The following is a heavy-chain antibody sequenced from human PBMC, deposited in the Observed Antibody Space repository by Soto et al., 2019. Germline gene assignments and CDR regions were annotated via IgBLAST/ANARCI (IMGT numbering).Heavy chain of an antibody. Sequence: SETLSLSCTVSGGSISSGAFSWSWIRQPPGRGLEWIGYIYHSGSTYYIPSLRSRVAISMDRAKNQFSLHLSSVTAEDTAVYFCARVRYRDNRHGLIDFWGLGTLVTVSS. CDR2: IYHSGST. CDR3: ARVRYRDNRHGLIDF. D-gene: IGHD1-26*01. J-gene: IGHJ4*02. V-gene: IGHV4-30-2*01. CDR1: GGSISSGAFS.